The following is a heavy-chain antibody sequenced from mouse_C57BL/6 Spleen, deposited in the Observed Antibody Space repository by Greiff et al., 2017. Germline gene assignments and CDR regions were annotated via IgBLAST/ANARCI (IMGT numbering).Heavy chain of an antibody. V-gene: IGHV1-72*01. J-gene: IGHJ3*01. Sequence: QVQLQQPGAELVKPGASVKPSCKASGYTFTSYWMHWVKQRPGRGLEWIGRIDPNSGGTKYNEKFKSKATLTVDKPSSTAYMQLSSLTSEDSAVYYCAYYYGCSYEEAWFAYWGQGTLVTVSA. CDR1: GYTFTSYW. D-gene: IGHD1-1*01. CDR2: IDPNSGGT. CDR3: AYYYGCSYEEAWFAY.